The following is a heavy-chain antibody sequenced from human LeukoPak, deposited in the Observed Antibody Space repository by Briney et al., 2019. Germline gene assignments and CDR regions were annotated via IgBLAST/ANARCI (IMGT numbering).Heavy chain of an antibody. J-gene: IGHJ4*02. Sequence: GGSLRLSCAASGFTFSSYWMSWVRQAPGKGLEWVANIKQDGSEKYYVDSVKGRFTISRDNAKNSPYLQMNSLRAEDTAVYYCARDQRYSSGWYGAWIDYWGQGTLVTVSS. D-gene: IGHD6-19*01. CDR2: IKQDGSEK. V-gene: IGHV3-7*01. CDR1: GFTFSSYW. CDR3: ARDQRYSSGWYGAWIDY.